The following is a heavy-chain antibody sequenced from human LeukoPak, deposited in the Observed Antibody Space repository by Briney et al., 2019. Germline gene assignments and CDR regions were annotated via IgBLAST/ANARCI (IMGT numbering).Heavy chain of an antibody. J-gene: IGHJ6*02. V-gene: IGHV3-33*01. CDR2: IWYDGSNK. D-gene: IGHD3-10*01. CDR1: GFTFSSYG. Sequence: GRSLRLSCAASGFTFSSYGMHRVRQAPGKGLEWVAVIWYDGSNKYYADSVKGRFTISRDNSKNTLYLQMNSLRAEDTAVYYCARDGIYGSGSFPYYYYGMDVWGQGTTVTVSS. CDR3: ARDGIYGSGSFPYYYYGMDV.